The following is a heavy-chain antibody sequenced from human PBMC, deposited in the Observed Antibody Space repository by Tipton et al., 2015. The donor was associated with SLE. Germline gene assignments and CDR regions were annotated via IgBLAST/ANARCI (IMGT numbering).Heavy chain of an antibody. CDR1: GVSISGHF. J-gene: IGHJ4*01. D-gene: IGHD5-18*01. CDR2: IYTSGYS. V-gene: IGHV4-4*07. CDR3: VNTENDY. Sequence: TLSLTCTMSGVSISGHFWGWIRQPPGKGLEWIGRIYTSGYSNYNPSLKSRVTMSVDTSKNQFSLKLISVTAADTAMYYCVNTENDYWGQGTLVTVSS.